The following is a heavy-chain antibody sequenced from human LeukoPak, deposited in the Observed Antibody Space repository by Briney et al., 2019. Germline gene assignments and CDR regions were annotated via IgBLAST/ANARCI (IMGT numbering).Heavy chain of an antibody. CDR3: ASCSSCSDDDAFDI. CDR1: GFTVSSNY. V-gene: IGHV3-53*01. Sequence: GGSLRLSCAASGFTVSSNYMSWVRQAPGKGLEWVSVIYSGGSTYYADSVKGRFTISGDNSKNTLYLQMNSLRAEDTAVYYCASCSSCSDDDAFDIWGQGTMVTVSS. CDR2: IYSGGST. J-gene: IGHJ3*02. D-gene: IGHD6-13*01.